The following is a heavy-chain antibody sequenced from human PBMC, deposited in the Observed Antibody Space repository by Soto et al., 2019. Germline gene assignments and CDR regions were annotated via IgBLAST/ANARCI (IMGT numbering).Heavy chain of an antibody. CDR2: IYYSGST. CDR1: GGSISSYY. V-gene: IGHV4-59*01. Sequence: SETLSLTCTVSGGSISSYYWSWIRQPPGKGLEWIGYIYYSGSTNYNPSLKSRVTISVDTSKNQFSLKLSSVTAADTAVYYCARRYGGNFDYWGQGTLVTAPQ. J-gene: IGHJ4*02. CDR3: ARRYGGNFDY. D-gene: IGHD3-16*01.